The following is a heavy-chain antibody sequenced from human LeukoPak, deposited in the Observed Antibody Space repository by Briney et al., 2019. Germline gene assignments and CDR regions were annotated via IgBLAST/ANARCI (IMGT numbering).Heavy chain of an antibody. V-gene: IGHV3-64*01. J-gene: IGHJ4*02. Sequence: QTGGSLRLSCAASGFTFSSYAMHWVRQAPGKGLEYVSAISSNGGSTYYANSVKGRFTISRDNSKNTLYLQMGSLRAEDMAVYCCATSRSGYDFDYWGQGTLVTVSS. CDR1: GFTFSSYA. CDR3: ATSRSGYDFDY. D-gene: IGHD5-12*01. CDR2: ISSNGGST.